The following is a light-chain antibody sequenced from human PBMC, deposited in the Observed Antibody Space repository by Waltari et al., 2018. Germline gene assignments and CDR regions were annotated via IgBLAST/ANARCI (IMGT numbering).Light chain of an antibody. V-gene: IGLV1-40*01. CDR1: STNLAADYD. J-gene: IGLJ2*01. Sequence: QPVLTQPPSVSGAPGQRVTITCTGTSTNLAADYDVPWYQQFPATAPTPIIYGNRNRPSGVPDRFSGSKSGTSASLVITGLQAEDEADYYCQTYDRRLTGSRVFGGGTKLTVL. CDR2: GNR. CDR3: QTYDRRLTGSRV.